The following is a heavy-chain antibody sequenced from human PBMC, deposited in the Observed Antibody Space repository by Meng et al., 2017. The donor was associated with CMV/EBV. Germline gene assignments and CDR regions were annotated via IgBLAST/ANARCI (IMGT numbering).Heavy chain of an antibody. J-gene: IGHJ4*02. CDR2: ISGSGGST. CDR3: AKVGAVAGSYESPFGY. V-gene: IGHV3-23*01. CDR1: GFTFSSYA. Sequence: GESLKLSCAASGFTFSSYAMSWVRQAPGKGLEWVSAISGSGGSTYYADSVTARFTISRDNSKNTLYLQMNSLRAEDTAVYYCAKVGAVAGSYESPFGYWGQGTLVTVSS. D-gene: IGHD1-26*01.